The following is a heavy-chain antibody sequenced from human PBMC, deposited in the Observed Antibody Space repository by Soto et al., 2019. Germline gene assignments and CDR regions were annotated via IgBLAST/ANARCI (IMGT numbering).Heavy chain of an antibody. D-gene: IGHD2-15*01. V-gene: IGHV4-30-2*01. Sequence: QLQLQESGSGLVKPSQTLSLTCAVSGGSISSGGYSWSWIRQPPGKGLEWIAYIYYSGNTYSNTSRKSRFTISLDRSKNQFSLKLSSVTAADTAVYYCARGGGGDYYYYGMDVWGQGTTVTVSS. CDR3: ARGGGGDYYYYGMDV. CDR2: IYYSGNT. J-gene: IGHJ6*02. CDR1: GGSISSGGYS.